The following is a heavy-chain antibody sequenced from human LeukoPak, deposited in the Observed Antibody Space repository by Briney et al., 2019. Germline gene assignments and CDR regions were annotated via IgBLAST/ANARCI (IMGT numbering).Heavy chain of an antibody. J-gene: IGHJ4*02. CDR2: VDHTGST. CDR3: VRVDNGGNYFDY. V-gene: IGHV4-59*08. D-gene: IGHD4-23*01. CDR1: GGSISSYY. Sequence: SETLSLTCTVSGGSISSYYWTWIRQPPGKGLEWIGYVDHTGSTNFNPSLNGRVSISRDTTKNLFSLRLSSVTAADTAVYYCVRVDNGGNYFDYWGQGTLVTVSS.